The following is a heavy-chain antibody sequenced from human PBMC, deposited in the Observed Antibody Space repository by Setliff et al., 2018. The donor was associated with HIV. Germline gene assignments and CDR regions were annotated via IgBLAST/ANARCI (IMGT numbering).Heavy chain of an antibody. CDR2: IDKAGKT. V-gene: IGHV3-53*01. D-gene: IGHD5-18*01. CDR1: GFRVTDTY. CDR3: AKGGYGGAYYVAGY. Sequence: PGGSLRLSCEASGFRVTDTYMAWVRQAPGKGLEWVTLIDKAGKTYYADFVKGRFTIARDDTKNTVSLQMTNLEPGDTAMYYCAKGGYGGAYYVAGYWGQGTKVTVSS. J-gene: IGHJ4*02.